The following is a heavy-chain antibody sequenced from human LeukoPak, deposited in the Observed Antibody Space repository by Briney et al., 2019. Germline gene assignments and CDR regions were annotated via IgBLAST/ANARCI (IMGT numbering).Heavy chain of an antibody. Sequence: PGGSLRLSCAASGFTFSDYHMTWIRQAPGKGLEWISYIYSSGSTMYYEDSVKGRFTISGDNAKYPLYLQMNSLRADDTAVYYCARPKRAYCANGVCYVGDFSRYYYMDVWGKGTTVTVSS. CDR3: ARPKRAYCANGVCYVGDFSRYYYMDV. CDR1: GFTFSDYH. D-gene: IGHD2-8*01. V-gene: IGHV3-11*01. CDR2: IYSSGSTM. J-gene: IGHJ6*03.